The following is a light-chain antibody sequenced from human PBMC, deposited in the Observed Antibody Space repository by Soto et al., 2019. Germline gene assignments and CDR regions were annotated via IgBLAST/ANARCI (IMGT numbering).Light chain of an antibody. CDR3: GADHGSGSNFVKV. Sequence: QPVLTQPPSASASLGATVTLTCTLSSGYSNYRVDWYQQRPGKGPRLVMRVDAGGIVGARGDGIPDRFSVMGSGLNRYLTIKNIQEEDESDYHCGADHGSGSNFVKVFGGGTKLTVL. CDR1: SGYSNYR. V-gene: IGLV9-49*03. CDR2: VDAGGIVG. J-gene: IGLJ2*01.